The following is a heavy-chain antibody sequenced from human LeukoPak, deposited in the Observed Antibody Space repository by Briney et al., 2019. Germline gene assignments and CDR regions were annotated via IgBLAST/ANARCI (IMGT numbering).Heavy chain of an antibody. CDR3: ARGGVTIFGVAIPTNWFDP. J-gene: IGHJ5*02. CDR2: IHYNGSP. V-gene: IGHV4-59*01. D-gene: IGHD3-3*01. CDR1: GGSISSYS. Sequence: SETLSLTYTVSGGSISSYSWSWIRQPPGKGLEWIGYIHYNGSPNYNPSLKSRVTISVDTSKNQFSLKLSSVTAADTAVYYCARGGVTIFGVAIPTNWFDPWGQGTLVTVSS.